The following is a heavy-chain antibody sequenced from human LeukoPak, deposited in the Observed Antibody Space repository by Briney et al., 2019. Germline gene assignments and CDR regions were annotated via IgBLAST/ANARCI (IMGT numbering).Heavy chain of an antibody. CDR1: GGSFSGYY. Sequence: SETLSLTRAVYGGSFSGYYWSWIRQPPGKGLEWIGEINHSGSTNYNPSLKSRVTISVDTSKNQFSLKLSSVTAADTAVYYCARGRYYGSGSYYWEYYYYYYGMDVWGQGTTVTVSS. CDR3: ARGRYYGSGSYYWEYYYYYYGMDV. J-gene: IGHJ6*02. CDR2: INHSGST. V-gene: IGHV4-34*01. D-gene: IGHD3-10*01.